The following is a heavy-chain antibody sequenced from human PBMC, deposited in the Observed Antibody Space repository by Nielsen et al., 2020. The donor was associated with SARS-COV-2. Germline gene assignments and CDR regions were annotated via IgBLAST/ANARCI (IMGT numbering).Heavy chain of an antibody. J-gene: IGHJ4*02. Sequence: ASVKVSCKASGYTFTGYYMHWVRQAPGQGLEWMGIITPIGATTTYARKFEGRVTLTRDTSTGTVYMELSRLRPEDPAVYYCAREWDDYESSAYDYWGQGTLVTVSP. D-gene: IGHD3-22*01. CDR3: AREWDDYESSAYDY. CDR2: ITPIGATT. V-gene: IGHV1-46*03. CDR1: GYTFTGYY.